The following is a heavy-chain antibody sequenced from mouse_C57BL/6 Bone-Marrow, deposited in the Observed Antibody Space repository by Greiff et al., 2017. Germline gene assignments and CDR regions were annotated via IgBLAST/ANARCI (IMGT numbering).Heavy chain of an antibody. CDR3: AGEDSNPYYAMDY. J-gene: IGHJ4*01. CDR2: ISDGGSYT. V-gene: IGHV5-4*03. Sequence: EVKLVESGGGLVKPGGSLKLSCAASGFTFSSYAMSWVRQTPEKRLEWVATISDGGSYTYYPDNVKGRFTISRDKAKNNLYLQMSHLKSEDTAMYCCAGEDSNPYYAMDYWGQGTSVTVSS. D-gene: IGHD2-5*01. CDR1: GFTFSSYA.